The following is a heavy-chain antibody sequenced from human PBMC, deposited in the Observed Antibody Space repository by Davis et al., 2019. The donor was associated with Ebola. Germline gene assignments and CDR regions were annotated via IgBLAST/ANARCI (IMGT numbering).Heavy chain of an antibody. J-gene: IGHJ6*04. D-gene: IGHD3-3*01. CDR2: ISYDGSNK. CDR1: GFTFSIYA. Sequence: GESLKISCAASGFTFSIYAMHWVRQAPGKGLEWVAVISYDGSNKYYADSVKGRFTISRDNSKNTLYLQMNSLRAEDTAVYYCAKGSVTIFGVAPDYYGMDVWGKGTTVTVSS. V-gene: IGHV3-30*04. CDR3: AKGSVTIFGVAPDYYGMDV.